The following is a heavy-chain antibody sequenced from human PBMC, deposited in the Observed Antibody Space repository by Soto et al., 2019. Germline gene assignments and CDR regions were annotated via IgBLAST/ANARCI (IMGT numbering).Heavy chain of an antibody. CDR1: GFTFSSYS. V-gene: IGHV3-48*02. CDR3: ARDRDYYDTSGYFDY. CDR2: ISSSSSTI. Sequence: GGSLRLSCAASGFTFSSYSMKCVRQAPGKGLEWVSYISSSSSTIYYTDSVKGRFTISRDNAKNSLYLQMNSLRDEDTAVYYCARDRDYYDTSGYFDYWGQGTLVTVSS. D-gene: IGHD3-22*01. J-gene: IGHJ4*02.